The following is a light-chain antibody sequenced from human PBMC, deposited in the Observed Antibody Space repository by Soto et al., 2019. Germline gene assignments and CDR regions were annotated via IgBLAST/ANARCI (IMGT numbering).Light chain of an antibody. V-gene: IGKV1-39*01. CDR1: KSISRH. CDR2: GAS. Sequence: DIQMTQSPSSLSASVGDRVTITCRASKSISRHLNWYQQKSGKAPKLLIFGASSLQSGVPSRFSGSGSGTDFTLTISSLQPEDFATYYCQQSYSSPLTFGGGTKVDIK. CDR3: QQSYSSPLT. J-gene: IGKJ4*01.